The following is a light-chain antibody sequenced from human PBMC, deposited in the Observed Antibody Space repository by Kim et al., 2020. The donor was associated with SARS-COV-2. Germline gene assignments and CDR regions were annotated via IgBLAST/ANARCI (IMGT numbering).Light chain of an antibody. CDR3: CSYASSYTI. CDR2: RAT. Sequence: PGRPITTSCTGPTGGGGGHNYVCCYQHHPDRAPKLFISRATPRPSWVPDRFSASKAGNTASLTVSGRQAEDETDYYSCSYASSYTIFGGGTKVTVL. CDR1: TGGGGGHNY. J-gene: IGLJ2*01. V-gene: IGLV2-11*01.